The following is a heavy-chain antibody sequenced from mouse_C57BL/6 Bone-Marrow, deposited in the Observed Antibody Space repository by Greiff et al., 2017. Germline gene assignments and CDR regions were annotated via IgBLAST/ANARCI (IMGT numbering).Heavy chain of an antibody. Sequence: EVQLQQSGPELVKPGASVKISCKASGYSFTGYYMNWVKQSPEKSLEWIGEINPSTGGTTYNQKFKAKATLTVDKSSSTAYMQLKSLTSEDSAVYCCAREFYYGNFWYFDVWGTGTRVTVSS. V-gene: IGHV1-42*01. D-gene: IGHD2-1*01. CDR2: INPSTGGT. CDR1: GYSFTGYY. J-gene: IGHJ1*03. CDR3: AREFYYGNFWYFDV.